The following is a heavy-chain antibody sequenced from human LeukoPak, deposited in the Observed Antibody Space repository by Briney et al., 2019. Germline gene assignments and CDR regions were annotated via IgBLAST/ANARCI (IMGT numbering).Heavy chain of an antibody. CDR1: GYTFTSYD. Sequence: GAPVKVSCKASGYTFTSYDINWVRQATGQGLEWMGWMKPNSGNTGYAQKFQGRVTITRNSSISTAYTELSSLRSEDTAVYYCARRPVTTMTRSYYYMDVWGKGTTVTVSS. V-gene: IGHV1-8*03. J-gene: IGHJ6*03. D-gene: IGHD4-17*01. CDR3: ARRPVTTMTRSYYYMDV. CDR2: MKPNSGNT.